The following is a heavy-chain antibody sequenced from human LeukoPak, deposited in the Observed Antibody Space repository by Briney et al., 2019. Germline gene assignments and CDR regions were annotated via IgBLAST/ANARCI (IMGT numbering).Heavy chain of an antibody. Sequence: PGGSLRLSCAASGSTFTGYWMTWVPQAPQKGLEWVSNINQDGSEKYYVDSVKGRFTISRDNAKNSLYLQMNSLRSDDTAVYYCARVRSRGSGWYFHYWGQGTLVTVSS. J-gene: IGHJ4*02. CDR1: GSTFTGYW. CDR2: INQDGSEK. CDR3: ARVRSRGSGWYFHY. D-gene: IGHD6-19*01. V-gene: IGHV3-7*03.